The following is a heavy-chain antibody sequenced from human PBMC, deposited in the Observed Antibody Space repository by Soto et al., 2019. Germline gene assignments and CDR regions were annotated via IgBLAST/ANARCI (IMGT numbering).Heavy chain of an antibody. CDR1: GGSITSSSHF. V-gene: IGHV4-39*01. Sequence: SETLSLTCTASGGSITSSSHFWGWVRQPPGKGLEWIGTIYFTGNTYYTPSLKSRLTMSIDTSKNEFSLRLNSVTAADTAVYYCAGQTFTIAAASYGRSNWFDPWGPGTLVTVS. CDR3: AGQTFTIAAASYGRSNWFDP. J-gene: IGHJ5*02. D-gene: IGHD6-25*01. CDR2: IYFTGNT.